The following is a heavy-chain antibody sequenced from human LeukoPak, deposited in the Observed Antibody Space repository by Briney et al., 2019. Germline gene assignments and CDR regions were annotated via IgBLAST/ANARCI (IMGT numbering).Heavy chain of an antibody. D-gene: IGHD2-2*01. V-gene: IGHV3-23*01. CDR2: ISGSGGST. Sequence: GGSLRLSCAASGFTFSNYAMTWLRQAPGKGLEWVSVISGSGGSTYSADSVKGRFTISRDNSKNTLFLQMSSLRRGDTAVYYCAKLPAADSAWWFDPWGQGTLVTVSS. J-gene: IGHJ5*02. CDR1: GFTFSNYA. CDR3: AKLPAADSAWWFDP.